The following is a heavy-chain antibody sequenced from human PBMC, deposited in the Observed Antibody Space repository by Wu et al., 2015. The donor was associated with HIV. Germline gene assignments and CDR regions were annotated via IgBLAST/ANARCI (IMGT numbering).Heavy chain of an antibody. Sequence: QVHLVQSGAEVKKPGSSLKVSCKASGGTFSNYAINWVRQAPGQGLEWMGGIIPLVGTANYAQDLQGRVTITTDESTSTAYMELSRLRSEDAAVYYCATDGDYISGSVYWGQGTLVTVSS. CDR2: IIPLVGTA. J-gene: IGHJ4*02. V-gene: IGHV1-69*05. CDR1: GGTFSNYA. CDR3: ATDGDYISGSVY. D-gene: IGHD6-19*01.